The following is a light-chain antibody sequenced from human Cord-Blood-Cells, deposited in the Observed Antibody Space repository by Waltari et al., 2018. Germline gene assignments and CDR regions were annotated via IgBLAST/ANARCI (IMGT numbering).Light chain of an antibody. CDR2: DVS. CDR3: SSYTSSSTLV. Sequence: QSALTQPASVSGSPGQSIPISCTGTSSDVGGYNYVSWYQQHPGKAPKLMIYDVSNRPSGVSNRFSGSNAGNTASLTISWLQAEDEADYYCSSYTSSSTLVFGGGTKLTVL. V-gene: IGLV2-14*01. J-gene: IGLJ3*02. CDR1: SSDVGGYNY.